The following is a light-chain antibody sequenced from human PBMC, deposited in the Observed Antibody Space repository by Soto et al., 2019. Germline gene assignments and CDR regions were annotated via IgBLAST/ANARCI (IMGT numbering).Light chain of an antibody. V-gene: IGLV2-8*01. Sequence: QAVLTQPPSASGSPGQSVTISCTGTSSDVGGYKYVSWYQQHPGKAPKLMIFEVHKRPSGVPGRFSGSKSGNTASLTVSGLQAEDEADYYCSSYGGTNNLLFGGGTKVTVL. CDR2: EVH. CDR1: SSDVGGYKY. J-gene: IGLJ2*01. CDR3: SSYGGTNNLL.